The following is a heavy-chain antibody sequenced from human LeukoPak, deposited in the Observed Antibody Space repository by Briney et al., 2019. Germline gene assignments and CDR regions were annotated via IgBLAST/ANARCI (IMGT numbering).Heavy chain of an antibody. CDR1: GSSFNSDYH. CDR3: ARERGYNWNDSDAFDV. D-gene: IGHD1-20*01. V-gene: IGHV4-38-2*02. Sequence: SETLSLTCSVSGSSFNSDYHWGWIRQPPGRGPEWIGIFYHSGTPHYNPSLQSRVTISLDTSNHQLSLKLSSVTAADTAVYYCARERGYNWNDSDAFDVWGPGTLVTVSS. CDR2: FYHSGTP. J-gene: IGHJ3*01.